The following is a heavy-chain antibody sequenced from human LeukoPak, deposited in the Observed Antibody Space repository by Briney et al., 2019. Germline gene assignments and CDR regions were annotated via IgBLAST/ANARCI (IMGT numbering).Heavy chain of an antibody. CDR2: IYSGGST. J-gene: IGHJ4*02. CDR3: ARDAVAAADTGGY. Sequence: GGSLRLSCAASGFTVSSNYMSWVRQAPGKGLEWVSVIYSGGSTYYADSVKGRFTISRDNSKNTLYLQMNSLRAEDTAVYYCARDAVAAADTGGYWGQGTLVTVSS. CDR1: GFTVSSNY. V-gene: IGHV3-66*01. D-gene: IGHD6-13*01.